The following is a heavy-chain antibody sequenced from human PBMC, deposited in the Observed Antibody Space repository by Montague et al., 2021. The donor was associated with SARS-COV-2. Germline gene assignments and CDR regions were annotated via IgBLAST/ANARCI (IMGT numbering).Heavy chain of an antibody. D-gene: IGHD3-10*01. J-gene: IGHJ4*02. CDR2: IWYDGSNK. CDR3: ARSSGFGELLYSDY. V-gene: IGHV3-33*01. CDR1: GFTFNKYG. Sequence: SLRFSCAASGFTFNKYGMHWVRQAPGKGLEWVAVIWYDGSNKYYVDSVEGRFTISRDNSKNTLYLQMSSLRVDDTAVYYCARSSGFGELLYSDYWGRGTLVSVSS.